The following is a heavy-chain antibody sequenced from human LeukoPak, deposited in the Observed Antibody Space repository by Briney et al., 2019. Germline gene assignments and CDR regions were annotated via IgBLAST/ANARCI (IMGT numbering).Heavy chain of an antibody. CDR2: FDPEDGET. Sequence: GASVKVSCKVSGYTLTELSMHWVRQAPGKGLEWMGGFDPEDGETIYAQKFQGRVTITADESTSTAYMELSSLRSEDTAVYYCARDSPGDGYNLRSSFRGYDYWGQGTLVTVSS. CDR1: GYTLTELS. CDR3: ARDSPGDGYNLRSSFRGYDY. V-gene: IGHV1-24*01. J-gene: IGHJ4*02. D-gene: IGHD5-24*01.